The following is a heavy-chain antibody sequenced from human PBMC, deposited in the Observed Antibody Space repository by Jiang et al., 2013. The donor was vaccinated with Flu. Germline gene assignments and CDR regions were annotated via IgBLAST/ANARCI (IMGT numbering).Heavy chain of an antibody. D-gene: IGHD2-15*01. J-gene: IGHJ4*02. CDR3: ARGAPGGYCSGGSCPYFDY. Sequence: KKPGASVKVSCKASGYTFSNYDINWVRQATGQGLEWMGWMNPNSGNTGYGRRFQGRVSMTRNTSISTTFMELSSLRSEDTAVYYCARGAPGGYCSGGSCPYFDYWGQGTLVTVSS. V-gene: IGHV1-8*01. CDR1: GYTFSNYD. CDR2: MNPNSGNT.